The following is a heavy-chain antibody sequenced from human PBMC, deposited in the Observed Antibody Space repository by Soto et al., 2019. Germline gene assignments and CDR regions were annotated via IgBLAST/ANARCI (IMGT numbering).Heavy chain of an antibody. Sequence: QVQLQESGPGLVKPSESLSLTCAVSGGSISSYYWSWIRQPPGKGLEWIGYIDYSGSTTYNPSLKSRVTISVDTSTNQFSLKLTSVTAADTAVYYCARSRYTSGWWTPPFDYWGQGTLVTVSS. CDR1: GGSISSYY. D-gene: IGHD6-19*01. CDR3: ARSRYTSGWWTPPFDY. V-gene: IGHV4-59*01. J-gene: IGHJ4*02. CDR2: IDYSGST.